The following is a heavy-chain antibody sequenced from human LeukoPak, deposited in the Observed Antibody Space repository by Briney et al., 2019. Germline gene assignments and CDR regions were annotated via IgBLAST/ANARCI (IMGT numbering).Heavy chain of an antibody. CDR3: ARGVAVARGPMDY. J-gene: IGHJ4*02. CDR1: GYTFTSYG. CDR2: ISTQSGNT. D-gene: IGHD6-19*01. V-gene: IGHV1-18*01. Sequence: ASVKVSCKASGYTFTSYGISWVRQAPGQGLEWMGWISTQSGNTNYAQKVQGRLTLTTDTSTSTAYMELRSLRSDDTAVYYCARGVAVARGPMDYWGQGTLVTVSS.